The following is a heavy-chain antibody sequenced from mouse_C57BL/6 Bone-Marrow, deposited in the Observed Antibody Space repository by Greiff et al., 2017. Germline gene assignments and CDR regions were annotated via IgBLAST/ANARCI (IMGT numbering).Heavy chain of an antibody. D-gene: IGHD1-2*01. Sequence: EVQLQQSGAELVRPGSSVKMSCETSGYTFTSYGIYWVKQRPGQGLEWIGYIYIGNGYTEYTEKFKGRSTLTSDTSSSTAYMQLSSLTSEDSANYVCAHHYYGGFAYWGQGTLVTVSA. CDR1: GYTFTSYG. CDR3: AHHYYGGFAY. CDR2: IYIGNGYT. V-gene: IGHV1-58*01. J-gene: IGHJ3*01.